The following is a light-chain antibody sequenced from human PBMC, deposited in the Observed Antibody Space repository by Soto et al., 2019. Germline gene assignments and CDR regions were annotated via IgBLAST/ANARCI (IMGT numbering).Light chain of an antibody. Sequence: DIQMTQTPSTLSASVGDRVTITCRASQSISSWLAWYQQKPGKAPKLLIYKASSLESGVPSRFSGSGSGTHFTFTISSLQTEDIGTYYCQQYDILPITFGRGTRLEI. CDR1: QSISSW. CDR2: KAS. V-gene: IGKV1-5*03. J-gene: IGKJ5*01. CDR3: QQYDILPIT.